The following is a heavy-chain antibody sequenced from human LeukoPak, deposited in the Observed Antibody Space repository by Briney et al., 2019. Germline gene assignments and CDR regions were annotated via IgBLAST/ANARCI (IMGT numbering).Heavy chain of an antibody. J-gene: IGHJ3*02. CDR2: IRTNTGSP. Sequence: ASVKVSCKASGYTFTTYAINWVRQAPGQGLEYMGWIRTNTGSPTYAQGFTGRFVFSLDTPVNTAYLQISSLKAEDTAVYYCAKDLDSAAFDIWGQGTMVTVSS. D-gene: IGHD2-15*01. CDR3: AKDLDSAAFDI. CDR1: GYTFTTYA. V-gene: IGHV7-4-1*02.